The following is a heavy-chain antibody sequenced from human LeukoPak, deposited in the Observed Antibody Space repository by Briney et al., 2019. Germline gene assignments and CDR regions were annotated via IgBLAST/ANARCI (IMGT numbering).Heavy chain of an antibody. V-gene: IGHV3-33*06. CDR3: AKTATNWYLDS. J-gene: IGHJ4*02. CDR1: GFTFSAYA. D-gene: IGHD1-1*01. CDR2: IWSDGKTI. Sequence: PGGFLRLSCAASGFTFSAYAMHWVRQAPGKGLEWVAVIWSDGKTIYYADSVQGRFTISRDNSGNTLYLQMNSLRVEDTAVYYCAKTATNWYLDSWGQGTLVTVSS.